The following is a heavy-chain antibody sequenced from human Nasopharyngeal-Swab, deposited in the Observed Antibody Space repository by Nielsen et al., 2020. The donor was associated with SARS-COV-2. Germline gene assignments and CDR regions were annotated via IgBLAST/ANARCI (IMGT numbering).Heavy chain of an antibody. CDR3: ARDCSGGSCRYGMDV. CDR1: GFTVSSNY. J-gene: IGHJ6*02. Sequence: GESLKISCAASGFTVSSNYMNWVRQAPGKGLEWVSAITSSSTYTYYADSVKGRFTISRDNARNSLYLQMNSLRAEDTAVYYCARDCSGGSCRYGMDVWGQGTTVTVSS. V-gene: IGHV3-21*01. D-gene: IGHD2-15*01. CDR2: ITSSSTYT.